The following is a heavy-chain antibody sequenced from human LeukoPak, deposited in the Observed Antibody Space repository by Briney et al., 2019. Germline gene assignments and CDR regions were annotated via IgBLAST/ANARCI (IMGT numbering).Heavy chain of an antibody. J-gene: IGHJ1*01. CDR1: GFTFSSYA. V-gene: IGHV4-34*01. Sequence: GSLRLSCAASGFTFSSYAMSWVRQPPGKGLEWIGEINHSGSTNYNPSLKSRVTISVDTSKNQFSLKPSSVTAADTAVYYCARTSGSSAAEYFQHWGQGTLVTVSS. D-gene: IGHD1-26*01. CDR3: ARTSGSSAAEYFQH. CDR2: INHSGST.